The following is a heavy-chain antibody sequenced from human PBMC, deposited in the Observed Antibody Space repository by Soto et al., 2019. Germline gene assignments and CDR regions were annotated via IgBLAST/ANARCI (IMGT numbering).Heavy chain of an antibody. D-gene: IGHD6-13*01. CDR2: ISGSGGST. J-gene: IGHJ6*03. Sequence: EVQLLESGGGLVQPGGSLRLSCAASGFTFSIYAMSWVRQAPGKGLEWVSAISGSGGSTYYADSVKGRFTISRDNSKNTLYLQMNSLRAEDTAVYYCAKDSWGAAARTVSLYLHYMDVWGKGTTVTVSS. CDR1: GFTFSIYA. V-gene: IGHV3-23*01. CDR3: AKDSWGAAARTVSLYLHYMDV.